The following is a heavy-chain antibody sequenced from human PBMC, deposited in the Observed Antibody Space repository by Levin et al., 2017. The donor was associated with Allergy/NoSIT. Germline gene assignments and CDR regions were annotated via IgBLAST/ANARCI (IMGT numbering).Heavy chain of an antibody. CDR3: ARLIVTHYYYYGMDV. J-gene: IGHJ6*02. D-gene: IGHD3-16*01. CDR2: IKQDGSEK. CDR1: GFTFSSYW. Sequence: GESLKISCAASGFTFSSYWMSWVRQAPGKGLEWVANIKQDGSEKYYVDSVKGRFTISRDNAKNSLYLQMNSLRAEDTAVYYCARLIVTHYYYYGMDVWGQGTTVTVSS. V-gene: IGHV3-7*01.